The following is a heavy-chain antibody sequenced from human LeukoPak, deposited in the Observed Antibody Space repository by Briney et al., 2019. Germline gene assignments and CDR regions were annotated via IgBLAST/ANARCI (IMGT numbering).Heavy chain of an antibody. V-gene: IGHV3-21*01. Sequence: PGGSLRLSCAASGFTFSSYSMNWVRQAPGKGLEWVSSISSSSSYIYYADSVKGRLTISRDNAKNSLYLQMNSLRAEDTAVYYCARESPSSWNHWGQGTLVTVSS. CDR3: ARESPSSWNH. D-gene: IGHD6-13*01. J-gene: IGHJ4*02. CDR2: ISSSSSYI. CDR1: GFTFSSYS.